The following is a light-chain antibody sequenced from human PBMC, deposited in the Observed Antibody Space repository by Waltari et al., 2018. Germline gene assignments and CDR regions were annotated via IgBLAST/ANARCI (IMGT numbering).Light chain of an antibody. Sequence: DIQMTQSPSSVSASVGDTVTITCRASQDSNNWLAWFHQKPGKTPKLLISAASSLRSGVPSRFSGSGFGTDFTLTISNLQPEDFAIYYCQKADSFPPYTFGQGTKVEIQ. J-gene: IGKJ2*01. CDR3: QKADSFPPYT. CDR2: AAS. CDR1: QDSNNW. V-gene: IGKV1-12*01.